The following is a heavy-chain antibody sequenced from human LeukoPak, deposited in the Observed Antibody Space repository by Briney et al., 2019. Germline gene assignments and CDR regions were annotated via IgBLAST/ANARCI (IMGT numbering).Heavy chain of an antibody. CDR2: ISGSGDTT. D-gene: IGHD1-14*01. V-gene: IGHV3-23*01. CDR1: GFTFNTYA. CDR3: AKGLWHTISAGDY. J-gene: IGHJ4*02. Sequence: GGSLRLSCTASGFTFNTYAMNWVRQPPGKGLEWVSAISGSGDTTKCADSLKGRFTISRDNAKNTLYLQMDSLRAEDTAIYYRAKGLWHTISAGDYWGQGTLVTVSS.